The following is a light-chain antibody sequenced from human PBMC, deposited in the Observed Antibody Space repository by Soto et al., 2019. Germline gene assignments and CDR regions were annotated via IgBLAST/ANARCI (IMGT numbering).Light chain of an antibody. CDR3: QQYHNYWT. CDR2: KTS. J-gene: IGKJ1*01. CDR1: QSISSW. V-gene: IGKV1-5*03. Sequence: DIQMTQSPSTLSASVGDRVTITCRATQSISSWLAWYQQKPGKAHKLLIYKTSTLESGVPSRFSGSGSGTEFTLTISSLQPDDFATYYCQQYHNYWTFGQGTKVEIK.